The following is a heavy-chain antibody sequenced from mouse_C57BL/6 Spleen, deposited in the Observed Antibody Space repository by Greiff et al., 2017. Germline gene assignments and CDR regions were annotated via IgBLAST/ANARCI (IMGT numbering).Heavy chain of an antibody. J-gene: IGHJ4*01. Sequence: VQLQQSGAELVKPGASVKISCKASGYAFSSYWMNWVKQRPGKGLEWIGQIYPGDGDTNYNGKFKGKATLTADKSSSTAYMQLSSLPSEDSAVYFCARAYDYEGYAMDYWGQGTSVTVSS. CDR1: GYAFSSYW. CDR2: IYPGDGDT. D-gene: IGHD2-4*01. CDR3: ARAYDYEGYAMDY. V-gene: IGHV1-80*01.